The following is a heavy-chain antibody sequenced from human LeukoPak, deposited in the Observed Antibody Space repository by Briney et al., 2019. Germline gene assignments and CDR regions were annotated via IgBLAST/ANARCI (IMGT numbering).Heavy chain of an antibody. V-gene: IGHV1-2*04. CDR3: ARAFREKQYNWFAP. CDR2: INPNSGGT. Sequence: ASVKVSCKASGYTFTGYYMHWVRQAPGQGLEWMGWINPNSGGTNYAQKFQGWVTMTRDTSISTAYMELSRLRSDDTAVYYCARAFREKQYNWFAPWGQGTLVTVSS. CDR1: GYTFTGYY. D-gene: IGHD3-10*01. J-gene: IGHJ5*02.